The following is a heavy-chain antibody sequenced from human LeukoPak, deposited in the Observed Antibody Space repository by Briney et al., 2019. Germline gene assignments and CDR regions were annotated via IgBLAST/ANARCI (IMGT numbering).Heavy chain of an antibody. D-gene: IGHD3-10*01. Sequence: SVKVSCKASGGTFSSYAISWVRQAPGQGLEWMGGIIPIFGTANCAQKFQGRVTITADESTSTAYMELSSLRSEDTAVYYCARSHAPPYGSGSETRRYFDYWGQGTLVTVSS. CDR1: GGTFSSYA. CDR3: ARSHAPPYGSGSETRRYFDY. V-gene: IGHV1-69*13. CDR2: IIPIFGTA. J-gene: IGHJ4*02.